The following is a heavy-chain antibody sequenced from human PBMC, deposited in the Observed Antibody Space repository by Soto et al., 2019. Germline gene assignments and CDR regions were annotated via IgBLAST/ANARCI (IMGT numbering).Heavy chain of an antibody. J-gene: IGHJ6*02. Sequence: QVQLQQWGAGLLKPSETLSLTCAVYGGSFSGYYWSWIRQPPGKGLEWIGEIKHSGSTNYNPSLMSRVTISVDTSKNQFSLKLSSVTAADTVVYYCASLGYSYVYGYYYYYGMDVWGQGTTVTVSS. CDR1: GGSFSGYY. CDR3: ASLGYSYVYGYYYYYGMDV. CDR2: IKHSGST. V-gene: IGHV4-34*01. D-gene: IGHD5-18*01.